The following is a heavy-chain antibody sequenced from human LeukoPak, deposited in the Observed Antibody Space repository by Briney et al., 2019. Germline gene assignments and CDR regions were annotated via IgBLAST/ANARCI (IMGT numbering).Heavy chain of an antibody. CDR3: ARPHQSYYFWTVYYSPYYFAW. D-gene: IGHD3/OR15-3a*01. J-gene: IGHJ4*02. V-gene: IGHV5-51*01. Sequence: GESLKISCKGSGYSFTSYWIGWVRQMPGKGLEWMGIIYPGDSDTRYSPSFQGQVTISADKSISTAYLQWSSLKASDTAMYYCARPHQSYYFWTVYYSPYYFAWGAQEPLATVSA. CDR2: IYPGDSDT. CDR1: GYSFTSYW.